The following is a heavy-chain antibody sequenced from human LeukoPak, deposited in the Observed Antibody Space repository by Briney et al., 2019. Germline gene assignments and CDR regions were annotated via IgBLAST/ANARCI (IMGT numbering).Heavy chain of an antibody. CDR1: GYSFTSYW. CDR3: ARSPRFGYCSSTSCYTARWFDP. Sequence: GESLKISCQGSGYSFTSYWIGWVRQMPGKGLEWMGIIYPGDSNTRYSPSFQGQVTISADKSIRTAYLQWSSLKASDTAMYYCARSPRFGYCSSTSCYTARWFDPWGQGTLVTVSS. D-gene: IGHD2-2*02. CDR2: IYPGDSNT. J-gene: IGHJ5*02. V-gene: IGHV5-51*01.